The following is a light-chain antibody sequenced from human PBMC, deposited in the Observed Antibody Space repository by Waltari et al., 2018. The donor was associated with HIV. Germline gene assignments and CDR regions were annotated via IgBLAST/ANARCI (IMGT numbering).Light chain of an antibody. CDR1: QSILHPNGHNY. CDR2: LCS. V-gene: IGKV2-28*01. J-gene: IGKJ1*01. Sequence: DIAMIQSPDSLAVSPGAAASISCRSSQSILHPNGHNYLDWYIQRPGQALELLIYLCSRRASGVPDRIAGSGAGANFILKISRVEPEDVGVYYCMHGQQTPVFGQGTKVEV. CDR3: MHGQQTPV.